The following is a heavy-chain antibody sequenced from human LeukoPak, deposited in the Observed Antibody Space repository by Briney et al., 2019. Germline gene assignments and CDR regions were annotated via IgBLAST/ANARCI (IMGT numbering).Heavy chain of an antibody. CDR1: GFTFSDYY. J-gene: IGHJ4*02. Sequence: GGSLRLSCAASGFTFSDYYMSWVRQAPGKGLEWVSVIYSGGSTYYADSVKGRFTISRDNSKNTLYLQMNSLRAEDTAVYYCARVYGSGSYYNYYWGQGTLVTVSS. D-gene: IGHD3-10*01. V-gene: IGHV3-53*01. CDR2: IYSGGST. CDR3: ARVYGSGSYYNYY.